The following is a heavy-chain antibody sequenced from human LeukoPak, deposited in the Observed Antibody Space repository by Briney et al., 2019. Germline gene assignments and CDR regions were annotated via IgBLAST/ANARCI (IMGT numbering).Heavy chain of an antibody. J-gene: IGHJ5*02. CDR2: INHSGST. D-gene: IGHD6-13*01. V-gene: IGHV4-34*01. CDR3: ARRRRLIAAAGTGWFDP. CDR1: GGSFSGYY. Sequence: KPSETLSLTCAVYGGSFSGYYWSWIRQPPGKGLEWIGEINHSGSTNYNPSLKSRVTISVDTSKNQFSLELSSVTAADTAVYYCARRRRLIAAAGTGWFDPWGQGTLVTVSS.